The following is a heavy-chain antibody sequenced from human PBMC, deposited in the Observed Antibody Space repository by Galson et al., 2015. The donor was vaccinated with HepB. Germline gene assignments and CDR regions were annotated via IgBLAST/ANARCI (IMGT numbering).Heavy chain of an antibody. CDR3: ARDGEWLLAPGGVDYYYYGMDV. J-gene: IGHJ6*02. Sequence: ETLSLTCTVSGGSISSYYWSWIRQPPGKGLEWIGYIYYSGSTNYNPSLKSRVTISVDTSKNQFSLKLSSVTAADTAVYYCARDGEWLLAPGGVDYYYYGMDVWGQGTTVTVSS. CDR2: IYYSGST. D-gene: IGHD3-3*01. V-gene: IGHV4-59*01. CDR1: GGSISSYY.